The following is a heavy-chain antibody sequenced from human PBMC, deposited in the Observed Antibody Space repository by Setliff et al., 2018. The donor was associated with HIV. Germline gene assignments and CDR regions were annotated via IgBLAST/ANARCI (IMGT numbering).Heavy chain of an antibody. CDR2: VSGRGSDK. D-gene: IGHD4-17*01. CDR3: ARGAYGYYFDY. V-gene: IGHV3-23*01. Sequence: PGGSLRLSCAASGLTFSRYAVSWVRQAPGKGLEWVSSVSGRGSDKYYADSVKGRFIISRDNAKNSLYLQMNRLRAEDTAGYYCARGAYGYYFDYWGQGTLVTVSS. CDR1: GLTFSRYA. J-gene: IGHJ4*02.